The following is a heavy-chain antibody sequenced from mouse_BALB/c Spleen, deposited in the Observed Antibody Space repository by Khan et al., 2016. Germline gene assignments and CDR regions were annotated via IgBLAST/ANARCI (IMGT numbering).Heavy chain of an antibody. Sequence: VQLKESGPGLVKPSQSLSLTCTVTGYSITSDYAWNWIRQFPGNKLEWMGYISYSGSTSYNPSLKSRISITRDTSKNQFFLQLNSVTTEDTATYYCANDYGYARDYWGEGTSVTVSS. CDR3: ANDYGYARDY. J-gene: IGHJ4*01. D-gene: IGHD1-1*01. CDR2: ISYSGST. CDR1: GYSITSDYA. V-gene: IGHV3-2*02.